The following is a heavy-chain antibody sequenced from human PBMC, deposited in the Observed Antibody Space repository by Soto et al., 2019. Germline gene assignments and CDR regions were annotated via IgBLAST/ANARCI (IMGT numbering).Heavy chain of an antibody. CDR3: ASIGSSSRRDYYYYGMDV. CDR2: IDPSDSYT. Sequence: GESLKISCKGSGYRFTSYWISWVRQMPGKGLEWMGRIDPSDSYTNYSPSFQGHVTISADKSISTAYLQWSSLKASDTAMYYCASIGSSSRRDYYYYGMDVWGQGTTVTVSS. D-gene: IGHD6-6*01. CDR1: GYRFTSYW. J-gene: IGHJ6*02. V-gene: IGHV5-10-1*01.